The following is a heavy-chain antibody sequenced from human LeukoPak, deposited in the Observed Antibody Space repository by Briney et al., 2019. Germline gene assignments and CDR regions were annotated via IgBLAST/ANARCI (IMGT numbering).Heavy chain of an antibody. CDR3: AKDATAVVGTVYMDV. D-gene: IGHD6-13*01. CDR2: ISYDGSNK. J-gene: IGHJ6*03. Sequence: PGGSLRLSCAASGFTFSSFGMHWVRQAPGKGLEWVAFISYDGSNKHYADSVKGRFTISRDNSKNTVYLQMSSLRAEDTAVYYCAKDATAVVGTVYMDVWGKGTTVTISS. CDR1: GFTFSSFG. V-gene: IGHV3-30*18.